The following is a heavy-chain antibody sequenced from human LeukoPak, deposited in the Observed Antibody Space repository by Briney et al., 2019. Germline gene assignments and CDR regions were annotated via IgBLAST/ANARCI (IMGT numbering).Heavy chain of an antibody. CDR3: ARGSRYCSGGSCYPGVNWFDP. J-gene: IGHJ5*02. CDR1: GFTVSSNY. D-gene: IGHD2-15*01. Sequence: PGGSLRLSCAASGFTVSSNYMSWVRQPPGKGLEWIGSIYYSGSTYYNPSLKSRVTISVDTSKNQFSLKLSSVTAADTAVYYCARGSRYCSGGSCYPGVNWFDPWGQGTLVTVSS. CDR2: IYYSGST. V-gene: IGHV4-39*01.